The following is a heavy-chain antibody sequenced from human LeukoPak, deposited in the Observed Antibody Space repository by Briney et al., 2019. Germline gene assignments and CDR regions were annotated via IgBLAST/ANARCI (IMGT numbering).Heavy chain of an antibody. J-gene: IGHJ4*02. CDR3: AGERY. Sequence: GSSVKVSCKASGGIFGSHAINWVRQAPGQGLEWMGGIIPILGTANYAQKFQGGVTIIADESTSTAYMELSSLRSEDTAVYYCAGERYWGQGTLVTVSS. V-gene: IGHV1-69*01. CDR1: GGIFGSHA. CDR2: IIPILGTA.